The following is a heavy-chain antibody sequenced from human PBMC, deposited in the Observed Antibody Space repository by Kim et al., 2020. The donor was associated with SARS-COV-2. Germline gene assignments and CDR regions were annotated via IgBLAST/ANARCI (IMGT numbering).Heavy chain of an antibody. CDR2: ISYDGSNK. D-gene: IGHD3-10*01. J-gene: IGHJ4*02. CDR1: GFTFSSYG. V-gene: IGHV3-30*18. CDR3: AKSPRVYGSGSYYKD. Sequence: GGSLRLSCAASGFTFSSYGMRWVRQAPGKGLEWVAVISYDGSNKYYADSVKGRFTISRDNSKNTLYLQMNSLRAEDTAVYYCAKSPRVYGSGSYYKDWGQGTLVTVSS.